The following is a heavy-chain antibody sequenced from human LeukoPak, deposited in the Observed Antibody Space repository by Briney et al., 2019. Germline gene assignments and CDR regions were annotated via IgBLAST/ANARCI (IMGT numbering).Heavy chain of an antibody. CDR3: ARGPYSYDSSGAFDI. D-gene: IGHD3-22*01. CDR2: MYTSGST. Sequence: SETLSLTCTVSGGSISSYYWSWIRQPAGKGLEWIGRMYTSGSTNYNPSLKSRVTISVDTSKNQFSLKLSSVTAADTAVYFCARGPYSYDSSGAFDIWGQGTMVTVSS. CDR1: GGSISSYY. J-gene: IGHJ3*02. V-gene: IGHV4-4*07.